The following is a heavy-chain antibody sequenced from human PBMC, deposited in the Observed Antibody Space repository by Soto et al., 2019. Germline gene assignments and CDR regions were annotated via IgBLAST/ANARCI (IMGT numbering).Heavy chain of an antibody. J-gene: IGHJ3*02. CDR2: TYYRSKWYN. Sequence: PSQTLSLTCAISGDSVSSNSAAWNWIRQSPSRGLEWLGRTYYRSKWYNDYAVSVKSRITINPDTSKNQFSLQLNSVTPEDTAVHYCAARITIFGVVIEAFDIWGQGTMVTVSS. CDR1: GDSVSSNSAA. CDR3: AARITIFGVVIEAFDI. D-gene: IGHD3-3*01. V-gene: IGHV6-1*01.